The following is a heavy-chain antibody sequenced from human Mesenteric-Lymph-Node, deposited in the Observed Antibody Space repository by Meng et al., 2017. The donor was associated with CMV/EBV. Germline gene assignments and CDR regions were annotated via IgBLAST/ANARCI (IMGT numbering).Heavy chain of an antibody. CDR3: ARVLLRFLEWGGFDY. Sequence: SGFTFSSCAMHWVRQAPGKGLEWVASISYDGSNKYYTDSVKGRFTISRDNSKNTLFLQMSSLKVENTAVYYCARVLLRFLEWGGFDYWGQGTLVTVSS. D-gene: IGHD3-3*01. J-gene: IGHJ4*02. V-gene: IGHV3-30*04. CDR2: ISYDGSNK. CDR1: GFTFSSCA.